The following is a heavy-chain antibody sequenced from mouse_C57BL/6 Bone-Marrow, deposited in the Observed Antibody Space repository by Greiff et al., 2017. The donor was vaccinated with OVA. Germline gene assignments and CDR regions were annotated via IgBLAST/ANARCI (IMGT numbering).Heavy chain of an antibody. D-gene: IGHD2-4*01. Sequence: EVKLVESGPGLVKPSQSLSLTCSVTGYSITSGYYWNWIRQFPGNKLEWMGYISYDGSNNYNPSLKNRISITRDTSKNQFFLKLNSVTTEDTATYYCAREGVYYDYGNWYFDVWGTGTTVTVSS. V-gene: IGHV3-6*01. CDR3: AREGVYYDYGNWYFDV. CDR1: GYSITSGYY. CDR2: ISYDGSN. J-gene: IGHJ1*03.